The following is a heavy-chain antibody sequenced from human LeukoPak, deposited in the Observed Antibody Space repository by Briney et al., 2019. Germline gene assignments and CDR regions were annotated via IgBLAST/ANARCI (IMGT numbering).Heavy chain of an antibody. CDR2: ISYDGSNK. D-gene: IGHD2-15*01. J-gene: IGHJ4*02. Sequence: TGGSLRLSCAASGFTFSNYGMHWVRQAPGKGLEWVAVISYDGSNKYYADSVKGRFTIPRDNSKNTLYLQMNSLRAEDTAVYYCARDRIRRSVVAAIPSYFDYWGQGTLVTVSS. CDR3: ARDRIRRSVVAAIPSYFDY. V-gene: IGHV3-30*03. CDR1: GFTFSNYG.